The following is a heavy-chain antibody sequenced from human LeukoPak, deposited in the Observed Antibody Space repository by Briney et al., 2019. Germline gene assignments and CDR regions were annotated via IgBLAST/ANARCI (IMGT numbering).Heavy chain of an antibody. Sequence: GGSLRLSCEASGVTISHYYMSWIRQAPGKGLQWLAYISDGGTTIFYADSGEGRFTISRDNAKNSAYLQLNSLTAEDTAVHYCARVGKVGATGALDIWGQGTPVAVSS. D-gene: IGHD1-26*01. CDR3: ARVGKVGATGALDI. J-gene: IGHJ3*02. CDR1: GVTISHYY. V-gene: IGHV3-11*04. CDR2: ISDGGTTI.